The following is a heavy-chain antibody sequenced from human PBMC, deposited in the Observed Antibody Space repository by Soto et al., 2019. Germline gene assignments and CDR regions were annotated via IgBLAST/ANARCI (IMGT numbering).Heavy chain of an antibody. CDR2: ISSSSSYI. CDR1: GFTFSSYS. V-gene: IGHV3-21*01. CDR3: ARGAVSSNWFDP. J-gene: IGHJ5*02. Sequence: EVQLVESGGGLVKPGGSLRLSCAASGFTFSSYSMNWVRQAPGNGLEWVSSISSSSSYIYYADLVKGRFTISRDNAKNSLYLQMNSLSAEDTAVYYCARGAVSSNWFDPWGQGTLVTVSS.